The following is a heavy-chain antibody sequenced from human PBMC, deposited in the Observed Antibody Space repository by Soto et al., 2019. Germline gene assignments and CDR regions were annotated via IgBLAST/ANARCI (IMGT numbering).Heavy chain of an antibody. V-gene: IGHV2-5*02. CDR1: GFSLTTSGVG. D-gene: IGHD2-15*01. Sequence: QITLKESGPTLVKPTQTLTLTCTFSGFSLTTSGVGVGWIRQPPGEALEWLALIYWDGDERHSPSLKSRLTITTDPTKHKVVLTMTIMEPGATATYYGAHRLSCSGGSCYSRNRPFDYWGQGILVTVSS. CDR2: IYWDGDE. J-gene: IGHJ4*02. CDR3: AHRLSCSGGSCYSRNRPFDY.